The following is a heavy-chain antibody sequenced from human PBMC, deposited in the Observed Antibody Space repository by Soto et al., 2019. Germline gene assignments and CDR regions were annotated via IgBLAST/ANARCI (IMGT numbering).Heavy chain of an antibody. D-gene: IGHD1-26*01. Sequence: PSETLSLTCTVSGGSISNYYWSWIRQPPGKGLEWIGYIHYSGTTDYSPSLKSRVTISLDTSKNQFSLKLSSVTAADTAVYYCARGILLGRYGMDVWGQGTTVTVSS. CDR3: ARGILLGRYGMDV. J-gene: IGHJ6*02. CDR2: IHYSGTT. CDR1: GGSISNYY. V-gene: IGHV4-59*01.